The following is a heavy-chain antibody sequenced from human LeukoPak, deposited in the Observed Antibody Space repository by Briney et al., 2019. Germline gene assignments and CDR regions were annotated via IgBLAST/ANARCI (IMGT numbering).Heavy chain of an antibody. CDR2: FHNSGTS. J-gene: IGHJ4*02. CDR3: TRGAGWLIDY. Sequence: SETLSLTCTVSDDSISDYYRGWIRQPPGKGLEWIGYFHNSGTSSYNPSLKSRVTISADTSKNQFSLKLNSLTTADTAVYYCTRGAGWLIDYWGQGILVTVSS. CDR1: DDSISDYY. V-gene: IGHV4-59*01. D-gene: IGHD3-16*01.